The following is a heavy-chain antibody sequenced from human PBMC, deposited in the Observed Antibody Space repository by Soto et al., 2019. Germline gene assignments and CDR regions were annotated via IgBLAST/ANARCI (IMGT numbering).Heavy chain of an antibody. CDR2: IIPVLGTA. J-gene: IGHJ6*02. CDR3: ARTKGGGPPSYRMDV. V-gene: IGHV1-69*01. D-gene: IGHD1-26*01. Sequence: VQLVQSGAEVRKPGSSVKVSCKASGGTFNSFAFSWVRQAPGQGLEWMGGIIPVLGTADDAQKFQGRITITADESTSTAYMELSSLRSEDTAVYYCARTKGGGPPSYRMDVWGQGTTVTVSS. CDR1: GGTFNSFA.